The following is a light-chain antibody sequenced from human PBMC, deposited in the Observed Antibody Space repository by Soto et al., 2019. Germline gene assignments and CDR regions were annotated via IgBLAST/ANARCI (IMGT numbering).Light chain of an antibody. CDR1: SSDVGAYNH. Sequence: QSALTQPASVSGSPGQSITISCTGTSSDVGAYNHVSWYQQHPGKAPKLMIYEVSSRPSGVSTRFSGSKSGNTASLTISGLQDEDEADYYCTSFTTSSTWVFGGGTKLTVL. J-gene: IGLJ3*02. CDR2: EVS. V-gene: IGLV2-14*01. CDR3: TSFTTSSTWV.